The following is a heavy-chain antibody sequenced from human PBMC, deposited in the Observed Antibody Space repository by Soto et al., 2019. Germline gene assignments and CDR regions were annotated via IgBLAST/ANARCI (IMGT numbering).Heavy chain of an antibody. CDR2: IYYSGST. CDR1: GGSISSYY. V-gene: IGHV4-59*01. Sequence: PSETLSLTCTVSGGSISSYYWSWIRQPPGKGLEWIGYIYYSGSTNYNPSLKSRVTISVDTSKNQFSLKLSSVTAADTAVYYCASLSYSYGLEYWGQGTLVTVSS. D-gene: IGHD5-18*01. CDR3: ASLSYSYGLEY. J-gene: IGHJ4*02.